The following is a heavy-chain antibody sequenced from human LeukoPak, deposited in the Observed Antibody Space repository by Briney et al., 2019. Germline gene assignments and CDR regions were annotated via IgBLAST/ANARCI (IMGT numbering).Heavy chain of an antibody. CDR2: INTNTGNP. CDR1: GYTFISYA. V-gene: IGHV7-4-1*02. D-gene: IGHD3-16*02. Sequence: ASVKVSCKASGYTFISYAMNWVRQAPGQGPEWMGWINTNTGNPTYAQGFSGRFVFSLDTSVSTAYLQISSLKAEDTAVYYCARKSQSSFDYWGQGTLVTVSS. CDR3: ARKSQSSFDY. J-gene: IGHJ4*02.